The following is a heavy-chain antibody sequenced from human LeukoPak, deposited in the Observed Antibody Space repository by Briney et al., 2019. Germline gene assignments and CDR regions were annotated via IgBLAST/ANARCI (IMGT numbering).Heavy chain of an antibody. D-gene: IGHD4-17*01. CDR1: GFTFDDHG. CDR3: ARGSGGATVAYFGS. J-gene: IGHJ4*02. V-gene: IGHV3-20*01. Sequence: GGSLRLSCAASGFTFDDHGMSWVRQVPGKGLEWVSGINWNGGSTAYADSVKGRFTISRDNAKNSLYLQMNSLRAEDTALYHCARGSGGATVAYFGSWGQGTLVTVSS. CDR2: INWNGGST.